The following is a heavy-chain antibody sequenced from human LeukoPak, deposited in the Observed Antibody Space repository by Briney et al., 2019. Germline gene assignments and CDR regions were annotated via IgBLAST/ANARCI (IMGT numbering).Heavy chain of an antibody. CDR2: IYYSGST. J-gene: IGHJ3*01. D-gene: IGHD3-22*01. CDR1: GGSISSSSYS. CDR3: ARLRLGYDNSGAYYAEAFDL. V-gene: IGHV4-39*07. Sequence: SETLSLTCTVSGGSISSSSYSWGWIRQPPGKGLEWIGSIYYSGSTYYNPSLKSRVTISVDTSKNQFSLKLSSVTAADTAMYYCARLRLGYDNSGAYYAEAFDLWGQGTMVTVSS.